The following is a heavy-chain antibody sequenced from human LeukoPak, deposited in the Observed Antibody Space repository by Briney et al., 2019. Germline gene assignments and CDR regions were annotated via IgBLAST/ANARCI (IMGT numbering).Heavy chain of an antibody. Sequence: PSETLSLTCTVSGGSISSGGYYWSWIRQHPGKGLEWIGYIYYSGSTYYNPSLKSRVTISVDTSKNQFSLKLSSVTAADTAVYYCARADMGGTYDSSGYYLDYWGQGTLVTVSS. CDR3: ARADMGGTYDSSGYYLDY. J-gene: IGHJ4*02. CDR1: GGSISSGGYY. D-gene: IGHD3-22*01. V-gene: IGHV4-31*03. CDR2: IYYSGST.